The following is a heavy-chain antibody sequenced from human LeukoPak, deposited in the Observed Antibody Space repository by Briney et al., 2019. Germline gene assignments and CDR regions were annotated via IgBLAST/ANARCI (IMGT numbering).Heavy chain of an antibody. J-gene: IGHJ3*02. CDR1: GFTVSSNY. CDR3: ARRPNYYDSSGYFHDAFDI. D-gene: IGHD3-22*01. V-gene: IGHV3-53*01. CDR2: IYSGGST. Sequence: GGSLRLSCAASGFTVSSNYMSWVRQAPGKGLEWVSVIYSGGSTYYADSVKGRFTISRDNSKNTLYLQMNSLRAEDTAVYYCARRPNYYDSSGYFHDAFDIWGQGTMVTVSS.